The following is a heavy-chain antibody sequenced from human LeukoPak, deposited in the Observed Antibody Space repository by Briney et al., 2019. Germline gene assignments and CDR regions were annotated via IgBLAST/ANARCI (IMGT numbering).Heavy chain of an antibody. CDR2: ISGSGGST. V-gene: IGHV3-23*01. D-gene: IGHD6-19*01. CDR1: GFTFSSYA. CDR3: AKMGAENGWIFDY. Sequence: GASLRLSCAASGFTFSSYAMSWVRQAPGKGLEWVSAISGSGGSTYYADSVKGRFTISRDNSKNTLYLQMNSLRAEDTAVYYCAKMGAENGWIFDYWGQGTLVTVSS. J-gene: IGHJ4*02.